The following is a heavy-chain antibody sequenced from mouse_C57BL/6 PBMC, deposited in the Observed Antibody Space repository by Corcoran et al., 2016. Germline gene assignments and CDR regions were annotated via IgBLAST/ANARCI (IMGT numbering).Heavy chain of an antibody. CDR2: INTYSGVP. CDR3: ARSGDY. Sequence: QIQLVQSGPELKKPGETVKISCKASGYTFTTYGMSWVKQAPGKGLKWMGWINTYSGVPTYADDFKGRFAFSLETSASTAYLQINNLKNEDTATYVCARSGDYWGQGTSVTVSS. CDR1: GYTFTTYG. J-gene: IGHJ4*01. D-gene: IGHD3-1*01. V-gene: IGHV9-3*01.